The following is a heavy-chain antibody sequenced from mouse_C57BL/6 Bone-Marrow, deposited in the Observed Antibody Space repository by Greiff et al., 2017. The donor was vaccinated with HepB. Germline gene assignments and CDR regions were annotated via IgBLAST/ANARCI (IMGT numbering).Heavy chain of an antibody. CDR2: ISDGGSYT. D-gene: IGHD4-1*02. CDR1: GFTFSSYA. CDR3: ARDRYQVGYYFDY. J-gene: IGHJ2*01. Sequence: EVKVVESGGGLVKPGGSLKLSCAASGFTFSSYAMSWVRQTPEKRLEWVATISDGGSYTYYPDNVKGRFTISRDNAKNNQYLQMSHLKSEDTAMYYCARDRYQVGYYFDYWGQGTTLTVSS. V-gene: IGHV5-4*01.